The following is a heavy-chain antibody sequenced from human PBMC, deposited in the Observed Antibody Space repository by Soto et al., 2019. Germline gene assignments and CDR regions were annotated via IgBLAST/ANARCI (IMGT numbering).Heavy chain of an antibody. J-gene: IGHJ4*02. Sequence: QVQLVESAGGVVQPGRSLRLSCAVSGFTFSSYGMHWVRQAPGKGLEWVAGISYDTSNKYYAESVKGRFTISRDNSKNTLYLQMDSLRADDTAVYYCAKDPYRGSRAYYFDYWGQGTLVTVSS. CDR1: GFTFSSYG. CDR2: ISYDTSNK. D-gene: IGHD3-16*01. V-gene: IGHV3-30*18. CDR3: AKDPYRGSRAYYFDY.